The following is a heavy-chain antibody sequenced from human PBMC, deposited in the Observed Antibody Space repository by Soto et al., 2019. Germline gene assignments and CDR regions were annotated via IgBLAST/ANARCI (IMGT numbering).Heavy chain of an antibody. J-gene: IGHJ4*02. D-gene: IGHD2-15*01. CDR1: GDSITSNSYF. Sequence: SETLSLTCTVSGDSITSNSYFWAWIRQPPGKGLEWIGSINHSGSTNYNPSLKSRVTISVDTSKNQFSLKLNSVTAADTAVYYCARGPPGGRLDYWGQGTLVTVS. CDR3: ARGPPGGRLDY. V-gene: IGHV4-39*07. CDR2: INHSGST.